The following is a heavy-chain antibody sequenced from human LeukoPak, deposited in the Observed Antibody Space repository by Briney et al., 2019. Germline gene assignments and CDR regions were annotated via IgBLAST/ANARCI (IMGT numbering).Heavy chain of an antibody. J-gene: IGHJ1*01. Sequence: ASETLSLTCTVSGGSISSYYWSWIRQPPGKGLEWIGYIYYSGSTNYNPSLKSRVTIPVDTSKNQFSLKLSSVTAADTAVYYCARGGIAAAGTLQHWGQGTLVTVSS. D-gene: IGHD6-13*01. CDR3: ARGGIAAAGTLQH. CDR1: GGSISSYY. V-gene: IGHV4-59*01. CDR2: IYYSGST.